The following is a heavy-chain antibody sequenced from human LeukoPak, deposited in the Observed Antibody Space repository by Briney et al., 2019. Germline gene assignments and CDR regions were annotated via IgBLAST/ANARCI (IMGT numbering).Heavy chain of an antibody. Sequence: GGSLRLSCAASGFTFSSYGMHWVRQAPGKGLEWAAFIRYDGSNKYYADSVKGRFTISRDNSKNTLYLQMNSLRAEDTAVYYCAKDHYYYYYGSGVTFDYWGQGTLVTVSS. V-gene: IGHV3-30*02. CDR3: AKDHYYYYYGSGVTFDY. D-gene: IGHD3-10*01. J-gene: IGHJ4*02. CDR1: GFTFSSYG. CDR2: IRYDGSNK.